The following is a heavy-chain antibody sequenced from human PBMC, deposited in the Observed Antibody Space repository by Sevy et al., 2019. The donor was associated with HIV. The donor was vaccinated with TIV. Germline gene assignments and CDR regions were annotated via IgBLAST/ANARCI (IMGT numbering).Heavy chain of an antibody. Sequence: GGSLRLSCTASGFKFDDYAMHWVRQPPGKGLEWVSGITWDGGRKGYADSVKGRFIISRDNTKSSLYLQMNSLRDEDKALYYCAKDLRRGDILTASLNYWGQGILVTVSS. J-gene: IGHJ4*02. CDR3: AKDLRRGDILTASLNY. D-gene: IGHD3-9*01. CDR1: GFKFDDYA. V-gene: IGHV3-9*01. CDR2: ITWDGGRK.